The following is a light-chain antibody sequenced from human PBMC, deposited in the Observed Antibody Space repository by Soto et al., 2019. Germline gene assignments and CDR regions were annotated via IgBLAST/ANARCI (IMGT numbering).Light chain of an antibody. CDR2: DAS. V-gene: IGKV1D-13*01. CDR1: QGISTA. Sequence: AIQLTQSPSSLSASVGDRVTITCRASQGISTALAWYQQRPGKAPKVLIYDASNLQGGVPSRFSGSGSGTDFTLTISSLHPEDFASYYCQQFHNYPLSFGGGTKVDI. J-gene: IGKJ4*01. CDR3: QQFHNYPLS.